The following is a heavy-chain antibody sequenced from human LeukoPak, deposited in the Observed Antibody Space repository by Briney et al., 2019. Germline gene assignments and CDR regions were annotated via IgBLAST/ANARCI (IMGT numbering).Heavy chain of an antibody. Sequence: ASETLSLTCTVSGYSISTDYYWSWIRQPPGKGLEWIGYIYYSGSTNYNPSLKSRVTISVDTSKNQFSLKLSSVTAADTAVYYCARDRLRGGWQSFDYWGQGTLVTVSS. D-gene: IGHD6-19*01. CDR3: ARDRLRGGWQSFDY. CDR2: IYYSGST. J-gene: IGHJ4*02. CDR1: GYSISTDYY. V-gene: IGHV4-61*01.